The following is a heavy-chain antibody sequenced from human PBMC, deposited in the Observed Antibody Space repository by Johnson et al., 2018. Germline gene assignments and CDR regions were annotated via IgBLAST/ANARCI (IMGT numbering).Heavy chain of an antibody. Sequence: VQLVETGGSVVQPGRSLRLSCTASGFTFSSYGMHWVRQAPGKGLEWVASISSDGSNKNYVDSVKDRFTISRYNSKNSLFLQMTSLRAEDTAVYYCSKAGYYDCSGYYYYFQHWGQGTLVTVSS. CDR1: GFTFSSYG. D-gene: IGHD3-22*01. J-gene: IGHJ1*01. V-gene: IGHV3-30*18. CDR2: ISSDGSNK. CDR3: SKAGYYDCSGYYYYFQH.